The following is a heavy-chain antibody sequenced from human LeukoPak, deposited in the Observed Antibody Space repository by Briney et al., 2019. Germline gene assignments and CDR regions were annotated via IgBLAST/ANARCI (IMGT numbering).Heavy chain of an antibody. CDR3: ARRVASWHAFDI. CDR1: RFTFNTYA. J-gene: IGHJ3*02. Sequence: PGGSLRLSCAASRFTFNTYAMSWVRQAPGKGLEWVSYISSSGTTIYYADSVKGRSTISRDNAKNSLSLQMNSLRAEDAAVYYCARRVASWHAFDIWGQGTMVTVSS. CDR2: ISSSGTTI. V-gene: IGHV3-48*03. D-gene: IGHD3-10*01.